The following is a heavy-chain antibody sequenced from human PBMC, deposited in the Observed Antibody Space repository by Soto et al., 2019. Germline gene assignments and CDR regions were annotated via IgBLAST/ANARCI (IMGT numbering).Heavy chain of an antibody. Sequence: VGSLRFSCAASGFTFSSYGMHWVRQAPGKGLEWVAVISYDGSNKYYADSVKGRFTISRDNSKNTLYLQMNSLRAEDTAVYYCAKDPTMIVVGYYFDYWGQGTLVTVSS. CDR3: AKDPTMIVVGYYFDY. CDR1: GFTFSSYG. J-gene: IGHJ4*02. CDR2: ISYDGSNK. D-gene: IGHD3-22*01. V-gene: IGHV3-30*18.